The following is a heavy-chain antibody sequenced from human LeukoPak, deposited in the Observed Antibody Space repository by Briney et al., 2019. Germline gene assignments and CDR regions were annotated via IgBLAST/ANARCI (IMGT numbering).Heavy chain of an antibody. J-gene: IGHJ4*02. CDR2: IKQDGSQR. Sequence: GGSLRLFCAASGFTFSDYWMTWVRQAPGKGPEWVANIKQDGSQRHYVDSVRGRFTISRDNAKNSLFLQMNGLRAEDTAVYYCARRGGTSSRRSPIDYRGQGTLVTVSS. CDR3: ARRGGTSSRRSPIDY. CDR1: GFTFSDYW. D-gene: IGHD6-6*01. V-gene: IGHV3-7*01.